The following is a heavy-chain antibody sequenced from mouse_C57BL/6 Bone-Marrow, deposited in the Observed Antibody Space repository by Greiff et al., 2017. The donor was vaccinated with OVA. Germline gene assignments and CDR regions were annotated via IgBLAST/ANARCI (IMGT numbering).Heavy chain of an antibody. CDR1: GYTFTSYW. CDR2: IHPSDSDT. J-gene: IGHJ4*01. Sequence: QVQLQQPGAELVKPGASVKVSCKASGYTFTSYWMHWVKQRPGQGLEWIGRIHPSDSDTNYNQQFKGKATLTVDKSSSTAYMQLSSLTSEDSAVYYCGISRWLPYAMDYWGQGTSVTVSS. D-gene: IGHD2-3*01. V-gene: IGHV1-74*01. CDR3: GISRWLPYAMDY.